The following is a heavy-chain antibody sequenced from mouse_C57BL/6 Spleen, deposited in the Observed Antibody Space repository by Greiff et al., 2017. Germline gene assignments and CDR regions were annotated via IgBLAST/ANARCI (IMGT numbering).Heavy chain of an antibody. D-gene: IGHD2-4*01. V-gene: IGHV5-16*01. CDR2: INYDGSST. Sequence: EVKLMESEGGLVQPGSSMKLSCTASGFTFSDYYMAWVRQVPEKGLEWVANINYDGSSTYYLDSLKSRFIISRDNAKNILYLQMSSLKSEDTATYYCARDGLHFDYWGQGTTLTVSS. CDR3: ARDGLHFDY. J-gene: IGHJ2*01. CDR1: GFTFSDYY.